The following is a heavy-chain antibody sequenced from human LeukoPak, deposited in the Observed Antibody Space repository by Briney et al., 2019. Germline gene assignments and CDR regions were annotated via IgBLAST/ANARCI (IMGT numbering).Heavy chain of an antibody. CDR1: GYTFTSYY. V-gene: IGHV1-46*01. CDR3: ARDYYSSSPGRAFDI. CDR2: INPSGGST. Sequence: RGASVKVSCKASGYTFTSYYMHWVRQAPGQGLEWMGIINPSGGSTSYAQKFQGRVTMTRDMSTSTVYMELSSLRSEDTAVYYCARDYYSSSPGRAFDIWGQGTMVTVSS. J-gene: IGHJ3*02. D-gene: IGHD6-13*01.